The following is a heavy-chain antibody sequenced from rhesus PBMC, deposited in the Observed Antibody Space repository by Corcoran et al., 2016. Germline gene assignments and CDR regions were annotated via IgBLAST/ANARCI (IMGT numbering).Heavy chain of an antibody. V-gene: IGHV4-160*01. Sequence: QVQLQESDPGLVKPSETLSLTCAVSGGSISSTYWSWIRQAPGKGLEWIGRIWGSGRSTDYNPSLKSRVTISTDTSKNQLSLKLSSVTAADTAVYYCARSMAAAPFDYWGQGVLVTVSS. D-gene: IGHD6-43*01. CDR1: GGSISSTY. CDR3: ARSMAAAPFDY. CDR2: IWGSGRST. J-gene: IGHJ4*01.